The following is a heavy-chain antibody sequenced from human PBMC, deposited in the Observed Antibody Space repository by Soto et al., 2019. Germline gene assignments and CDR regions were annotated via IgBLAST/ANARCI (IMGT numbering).Heavy chain of an antibody. CDR2: INSGGSDT. CDR3: ARGYCSGGSCSTQNAFDI. Sequence: EVQLVESGGGLVQPGGSLRLTCAASGFTFSSYWMHWVRQVPGKGLVWVSRINSGGSDTNYADSVKGRFTISRDNAKNTLYLQMNSLRAEDTALYYCARGYCSGGSCSTQNAFDIWGQGTVVTVSS. CDR1: GFTFSSYW. D-gene: IGHD2-15*01. J-gene: IGHJ3*02. V-gene: IGHV3-74*01.